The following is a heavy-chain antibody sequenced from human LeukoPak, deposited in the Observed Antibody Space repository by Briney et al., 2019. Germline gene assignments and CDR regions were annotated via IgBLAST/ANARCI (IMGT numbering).Heavy chain of an antibody. CDR1: GYSISSGYY. CDR2: IHHSGST. CDR3: GLSKLGIAVAGPIDY. Sequence: SETLSLTCAVSGYSISSGYYWGWIRQPPGKGLEWIGSIHHSGSTYYNPSLKGRLTVSVDTSKNQFSLKLSSVTAADTAIYYRGLSKLGIAVAGPIDYWGQGTLVTVSS. V-gene: IGHV4-38-2*01. D-gene: IGHD6-19*01. J-gene: IGHJ4*01.